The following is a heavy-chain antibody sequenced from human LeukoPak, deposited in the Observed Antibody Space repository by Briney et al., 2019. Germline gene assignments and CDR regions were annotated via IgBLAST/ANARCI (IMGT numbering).Heavy chain of an antibody. V-gene: IGHV4-39*01. CDR3: ARHMVWITNFYYYMDV. Sequence: SETLSLTCTVSGGSMSSRSHYWGWIRQPPGKGLEWIESIDYSGSTYYNPSLGSRVTISVDTSKNQFSLKLTSVTAADTAVYYCARHMVWITNFYYYMDVWGKGTTVTVSS. CDR1: GGSMSSRSHY. D-gene: IGHD3-10*01. CDR2: IDYSGST. J-gene: IGHJ6*03.